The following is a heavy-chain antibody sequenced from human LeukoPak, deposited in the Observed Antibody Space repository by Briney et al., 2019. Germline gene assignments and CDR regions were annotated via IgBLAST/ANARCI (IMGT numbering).Heavy chain of an antibody. D-gene: IGHD2-2*01. CDR3: AKRYCSSTSCRWGSSWAVDY. CDR1: GFTFSSYA. V-gene: IGHV3-23*01. CDR2: ISGSGDST. Sequence: GGSLRLSCAASGFTFSSYAMSWVRQAPGKGLEWVSAISGSGDSTYYADSVKGRFIISRDNSKNTLYLQMNSLRAEDTAVYYCAKRYCSSTSCRWGSSWAVDYWGQGTLVTVSS. J-gene: IGHJ4*02.